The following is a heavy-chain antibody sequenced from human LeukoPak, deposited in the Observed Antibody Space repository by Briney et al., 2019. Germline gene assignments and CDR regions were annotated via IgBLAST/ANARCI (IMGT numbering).Heavy chain of an antibody. J-gene: IGHJ4*02. V-gene: IGHV3-21*01. CDR2: ISTTSSYI. D-gene: IGHD3-22*01. Sequence: PGGSLRLSCAASGFTFSDYSMNWVRQAPGKGLEWVSSISTTSSYIYYADSVKGRFTISRDNAKNSLYLQMNSLRADDTAVYFCARDIYDDSGYFRRGLDYWGQGILATVSS. CDR3: ARDIYDDSGYFRRGLDY. CDR1: GFTFSDYS.